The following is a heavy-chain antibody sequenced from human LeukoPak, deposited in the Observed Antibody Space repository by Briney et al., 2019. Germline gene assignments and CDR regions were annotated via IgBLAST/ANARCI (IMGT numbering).Heavy chain of an antibody. CDR1: GYTFTGYY. CDR3: AREISDVGATGHWFDP. J-gene: IGHJ5*02. Sequence: WASVKVSCKASGYTFTGYYMHWVRQAPGQGLEWMGWINPNSGGTNYAQKFQGRVTMTGDTSISTAYMELSRLRSDDTAVYYCAREISDVGATGHWFDPWGQGTLVTVSS. D-gene: IGHD1-26*01. CDR2: INPNSGGT. V-gene: IGHV1-2*02.